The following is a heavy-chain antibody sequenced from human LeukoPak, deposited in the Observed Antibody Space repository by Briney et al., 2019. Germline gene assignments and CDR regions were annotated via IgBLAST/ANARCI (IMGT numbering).Heavy chain of an antibody. V-gene: IGHV3-23*01. CDR2: ISDNGGST. D-gene: IGHD6-13*01. J-gene: IGHJ4*02. CDR3: AKTRPLDSSSWSHGDY. CDR1: EFTFSIYA. Sequence: GGSLKLSCAASEFTFSIYAMAWVRQAPGKGLEWVSTISDNGGSTYYADSVKGRFTISRDNSKNTLYLQMNSLRVDDTAVYYCAKTRPLDSSSWSHGDYWGQGTLVTVSS.